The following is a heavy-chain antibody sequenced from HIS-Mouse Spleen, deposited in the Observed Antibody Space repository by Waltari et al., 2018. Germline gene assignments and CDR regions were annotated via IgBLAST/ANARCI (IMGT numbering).Heavy chain of an antibody. V-gene: IGHV3-48*01. CDR3: ARDLGNWFDP. Sequence: EVQLVESGGGLVQPGGSLRLSCAASGFTFSSYSMNWVRQAPGKGLGWVSYLSSSSSTIYYADSVKGRFTISRDNDKNSLYLQMNSLRAEDTAVYYCARDLGNWFDPWGQGTLVTVSS. CDR2: LSSSSSTI. J-gene: IGHJ5*02. CDR1: GFTFSSYS.